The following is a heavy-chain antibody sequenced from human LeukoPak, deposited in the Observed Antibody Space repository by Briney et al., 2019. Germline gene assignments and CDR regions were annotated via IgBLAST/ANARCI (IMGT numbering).Heavy chain of an antibody. Sequence: PGGSLRLSCEASGFTFSTYSMNWVRQAPGRRLEWVSSITSSSSYVFYADSVKGRFTISRDNAKNSLYLQMNSLRAEDTAVYYCARGRGGLLWFGEFNSWGQGTLVTVSS. CDR3: ARGRGGLLWFGEFNS. D-gene: IGHD3-10*01. CDR1: GFTFSTYS. J-gene: IGHJ4*02. V-gene: IGHV3-21*01. CDR2: ITSSSSYV.